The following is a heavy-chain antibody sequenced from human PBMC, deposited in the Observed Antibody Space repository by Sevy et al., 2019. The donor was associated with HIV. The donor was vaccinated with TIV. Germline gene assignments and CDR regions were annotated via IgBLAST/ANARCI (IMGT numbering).Heavy chain of an antibody. V-gene: IGHV4-38-2*01. Sequence: SETLSLTCVVSGYSISNGYYWAWIRQPPGKGLEWIGSIYHTGSPFYNPSLKSRVTISVDTSKNQFSLEMKSVAAADTAFYYCVKGGASSTWTSTNWFDPWGQGTLVTVSS. D-gene: IGHD6-13*01. J-gene: IGHJ5*02. CDR2: IYHTGSP. CDR3: VKGGASSTWTSTNWFDP. CDR1: GYSISNGYY.